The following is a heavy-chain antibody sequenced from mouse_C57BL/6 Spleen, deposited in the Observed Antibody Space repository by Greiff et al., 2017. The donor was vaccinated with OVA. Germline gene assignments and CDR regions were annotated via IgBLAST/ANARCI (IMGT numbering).Heavy chain of an antibody. CDR1: GYTFTSYW. V-gene: IGHV1-59*01. CDR3: ARRENYYGTMDY. D-gene: IGHD1-1*01. J-gene: IGHJ4*01. Sequence: VQLQQPGAELVRPGTSVKLSCKASGYTFTSYWMHWVKQRPGQGLEWIGVIDPSDSYTNYNQKFKGKATLTVDTSSSTAYMQLSSLTSEDSAVYYCARRENYYGTMDYWGQGTSVTVSS. CDR2: IDPSDSYT.